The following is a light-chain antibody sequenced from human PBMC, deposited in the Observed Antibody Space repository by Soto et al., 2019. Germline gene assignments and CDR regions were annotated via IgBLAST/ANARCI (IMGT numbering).Light chain of an antibody. CDR2: GAS. J-gene: IGKJ2*01. CDR1: QSVSSN. CDR3: QQYNNWPLMYT. Sequence: IVMTQSPATLSVSPWERATLSCRASQSVSSNLAWYQQKPGQAPRLLIYGASTRATGIPARFSGSGSGTEFTLTISSLQSEGFAVYYCQQYNNWPLMYTFGQGTKVDIK. V-gene: IGKV3-15*01.